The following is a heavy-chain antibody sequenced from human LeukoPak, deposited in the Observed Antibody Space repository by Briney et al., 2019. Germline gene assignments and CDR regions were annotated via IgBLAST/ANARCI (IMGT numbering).Heavy chain of an antibody. Sequence: ASVKVSCKASGYTFTGYYMHWVRQAPGQGLEWMGRINPNSGGTNYAQKFQGRVTMTRDTSISTAYMELSRLRSDDTAVYYCAREVLGYSYGGFDYWGQGTLVTVSS. CDR1: GYTFTGYY. V-gene: IGHV1-2*06. J-gene: IGHJ4*02. CDR3: AREVLGYSYGGFDY. D-gene: IGHD5-18*01. CDR2: INPNSGGT.